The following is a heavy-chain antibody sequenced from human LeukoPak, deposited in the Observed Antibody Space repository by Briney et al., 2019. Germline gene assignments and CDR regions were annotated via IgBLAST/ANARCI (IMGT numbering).Heavy chain of an antibody. J-gene: IGHJ4*02. CDR2: ISYDGSNK. V-gene: IGHV3-30-3*01. CDR1: GFIFSAYA. Sequence: PGGSLRLSCAASGFIFSAYAMYWVRQAPGKGLEWVAVISYDGSNKYYADSVKGRFTISRDNSKNTLYLQMNSLRAEDTAVYYCATDRGYGTSDYYLRGGVLDYWGQGTLVTVSS. CDR3: ATDRGYGTSDYYLRGGVLDY. D-gene: IGHD1-7*01.